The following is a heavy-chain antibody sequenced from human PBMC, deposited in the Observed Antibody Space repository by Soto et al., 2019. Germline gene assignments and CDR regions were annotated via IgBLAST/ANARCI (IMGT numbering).Heavy chain of an antibody. CDR3: ARDVGQLWLTSRWFDP. CDR1: GYTFTGYY. D-gene: IGHD5-18*01. V-gene: IGHV1-2*04. J-gene: IGHJ5*02. CDR2: INPNSGGT. Sequence: ASVKVSCKASGYTFTGYYMHWVRQAPGQGLEWMGWINPNSGGTNYAQKFQGWVTMTRDTSISTACMELSRLRSDDTAAYYCARDVGQLWLTSRWFDPWGQGTLVTVS.